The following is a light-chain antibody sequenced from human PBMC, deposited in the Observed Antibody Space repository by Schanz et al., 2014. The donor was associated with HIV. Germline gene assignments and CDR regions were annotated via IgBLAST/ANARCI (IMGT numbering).Light chain of an antibody. J-gene: IGKJ3*01. CDR3: QQYDTLPFT. Sequence: DIQMTQSPSTLSASVGDRVTITCRASQSISSWLAWYQQKPGKAPKLLISDASNLEIGVPSRFSGSGSGTDFTFTISSLQPEDIATYYCQQYDTLPFTFGPGTKVDIK. CDR2: DAS. CDR1: QSISSW. V-gene: IGKV1-33*01.